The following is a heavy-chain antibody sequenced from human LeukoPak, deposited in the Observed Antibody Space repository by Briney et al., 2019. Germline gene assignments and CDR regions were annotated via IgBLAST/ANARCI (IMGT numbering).Heavy chain of an antibody. Sequence: PSETLSLTCTVSGGSISSYYWSWIRQPPGKGLEWIGYIYYSGSTNYSPSLKSRVTISVDTSKNQFSLKLSSVTAADTAVYYCARDPGPRAAARRYYYYGMDVWGQGTTVTVSS. V-gene: IGHV4-59*01. CDR3: ARDPGPRAAARRYYYYGMDV. CDR1: GGSISSYY. CDR2: IYYSGST. D-gene: IGHD6-13*01. J-gene: IGHJ6*02.